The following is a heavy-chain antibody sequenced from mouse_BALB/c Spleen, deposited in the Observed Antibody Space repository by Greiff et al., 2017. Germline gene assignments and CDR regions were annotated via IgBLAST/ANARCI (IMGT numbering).Heavy chain of an antibody. CDR3: ARSNWDGSAMDY. Sequence: EVQLVESGGGLVQPGGSRKLSCAASGFTFSSFGMHWVRQAPEKGLEWVAYISSGSSTIYYADTVKGRFTISRDNPKNTLFLQMTSLRSEDTAMYYCARSNWDGSAMDYWGQGTSVTVSS. D-gene: IGHD4-1*01. J-gene: IGHJ4*01. V-gene: IGHV5-17*02. CDR1: GFTFSSFG. CDR2: ISSGSSTI.